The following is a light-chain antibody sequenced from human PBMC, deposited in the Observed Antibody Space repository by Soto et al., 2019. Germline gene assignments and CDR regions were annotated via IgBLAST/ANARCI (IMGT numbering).Light chain of an antibody. Sequence: QSPGTLSLSTGERATLSCRASESVRTSLAWYQQKPGQAPSLLIYGASKRATGIPARFSGSGSGTDFTLTISSLEPEDFAVYFCQQHNNWPTFCQGRLLEIK. V-gene: IGKV3-11*01. CDR2: GAS. CDR1: ESVRTS. J-gene: IGKJ5*01. CDR3: QQHNNWPT.